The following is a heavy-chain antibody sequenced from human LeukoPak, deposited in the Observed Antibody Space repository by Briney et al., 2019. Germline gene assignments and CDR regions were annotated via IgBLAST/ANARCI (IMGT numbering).Heavy chain of an antibody. CDR1: GDSVSSYY. J-gene: IGHJ4*02. Sequence: SETLSLTCTVSGDSVSSYYWTWIRQPAGKGLEWIGRIYSSGTTHYNPSLKSRVTMSVETSKNQFTLKLSSVTAADTAVYYCAREGSSRPFDYWGQGTLVTVSS. V-gene: IGHV4-4*07. CDR3: AREGSSRPFDY. D-gene: IGHD1-26*01. CDR2: IYSSGTT.